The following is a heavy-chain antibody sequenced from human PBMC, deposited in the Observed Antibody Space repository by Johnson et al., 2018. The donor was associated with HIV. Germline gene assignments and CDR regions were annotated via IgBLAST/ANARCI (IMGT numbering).Heavy chain of an antibody. J-gene: IGHJ3*02. Sequence: ESVGGVVQPGRSLRLSCAASGFTFSSYAMHWVRQTPGKGLEWVAIISYDGSNKYYADSVKGRFTISRDNSKNTLYLQMNRLRAEDTAVYYCAREGGTFYDSSGSLAFDIWGQGTMVAVSS. V-gene: IGHV3-30-3*01. CDR1: GFTFSSYA. D-gene: IGHD3-22*01. CDR3: AREGGTFYDSSGSLAFDI. CDR2: ISYDGSNK.